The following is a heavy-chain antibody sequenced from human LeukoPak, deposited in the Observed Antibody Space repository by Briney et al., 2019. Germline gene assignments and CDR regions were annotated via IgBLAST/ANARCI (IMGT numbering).Heavy chain of an antibody. CDR1: GGSISSYY. J-gene: IGHJ4*02. V-gene: IGHV4-59*12. CDR3: ARDISYDSSGYTDY. D-gene: IGHD3-22*01. Sequence: SETLSLTCTVSGGSISSYYWNWIRQPPGKGLEWIGYIYYSGTTNYNPSLKSRVSMSVDTSKNQFSLKLSSVTAADTAVYYCARDISYDSSGYTDYWGQGTLVTVSS. CDR2: IYYSGTT.